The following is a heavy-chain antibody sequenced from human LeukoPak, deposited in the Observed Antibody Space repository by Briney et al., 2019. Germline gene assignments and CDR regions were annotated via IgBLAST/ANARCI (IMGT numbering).Heavy chain of an antibody. J-gene: IGHJ5*02. CDR1: GFTFGDYA. CDR3: TRDALGAYDILTGYHNWFDP. CDR2: IRSKAYGGTT. V-gene: IGHV3-49*04. D-gene: IGHD3-9*01. Sequence: PGGSLRLSCTASGFTFGDYAMSWVRQAPGKGLEWVGFIRSKAYGGTTEYAASVKGRFTISRDDSESIAYLQMNSLKTEDTAVYYCTRDALGAYDILTGYHNWFDPWGQGTLVTVSS.